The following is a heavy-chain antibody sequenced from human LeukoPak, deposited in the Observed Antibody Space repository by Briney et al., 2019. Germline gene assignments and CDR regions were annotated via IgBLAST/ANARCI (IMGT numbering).Heavy chain of an antibody. J-gene: IGHJ4*02. D-gene: IGHD6-19*01. CDR1: GFTFSSYE. CDR3: ARGLGIAVAYDY. CDR2: ISGSGSAI. V-gene: IGHV3-48*03. Sequence: GGSLRLSCAASGFTFSSYEMNWVRQAPGKGLEWVSYISGSGSAIYYADSVKGRFTIFRDNAKHSLYLQMNSLRAEDTAVYYCARGLGIAVAYDYWGQGTLVTVSS.